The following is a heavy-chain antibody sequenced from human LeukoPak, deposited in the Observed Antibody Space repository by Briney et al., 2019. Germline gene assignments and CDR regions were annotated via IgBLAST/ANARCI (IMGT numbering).Heavy chain of an antibody. CDR3: ARDGFPLYDSSGYYQKPYYYYYMDV. CDR1: GYSISSGFY. J-gene: IGHJ6*03. D-gene: IGHD3-22*01. V-gene: IGHV4-38-2*02. CDR2: IYYSGST. Sequence: SETLSLTCTVSGYSISSGFYWGWIRQPPGKGLEWIGSIYYSGSTYYNPSLKSRVTISVDRSKNQFSLKLSSVTAADTAVYYCARDGFPLYDSSGYYQKPYYYYYMDVWGKGTTVTVSS.